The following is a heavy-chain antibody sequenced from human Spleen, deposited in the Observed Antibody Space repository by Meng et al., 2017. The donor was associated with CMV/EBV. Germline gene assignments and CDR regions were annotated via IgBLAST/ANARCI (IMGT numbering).Heavy chain of an antibody. D-gene: IGHD3-3*01. CDR3: AKIDTFFGGGKPVLRRAVDI. J-gene: IGHJ3*02. CDR1: GFTFRAYG. CDR2: IWADGSDK. V-gene: IGHV3-33*06. Sequence: GGSLRLSCGASGFTFRAYGMHWVRQAPGKGLEWVAAIWADGSDKFYVDSVKGRFTISRDNSKNTVYLQMNSLRDEDTAVYYCAKIDTFFGGGKPVLRRAVDIWGQGTTVTVSS.